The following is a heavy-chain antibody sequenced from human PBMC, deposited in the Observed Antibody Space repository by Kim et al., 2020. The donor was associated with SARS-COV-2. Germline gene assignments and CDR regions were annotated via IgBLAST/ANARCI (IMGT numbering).Heavy chain of an antibody. CDR3: ARDRAAPSAGFFDY. J-gene: IGHJ4*02. CDR1: GFTFSSYG. Sequence: GGSLRLSCAASGFTFSSYGMHWVRQAPGKGLEWVAVIWYDGSNKYYADSVKGRFTISRDNSKNTLYLQMNSLRAEDTAVYYCARDRAAPSAGFFDYWGQGTLVTVSS. V-gene: IGHV3-33*01. D-gene: IGHD6-13*01. CDR2: IWYDGSNK.